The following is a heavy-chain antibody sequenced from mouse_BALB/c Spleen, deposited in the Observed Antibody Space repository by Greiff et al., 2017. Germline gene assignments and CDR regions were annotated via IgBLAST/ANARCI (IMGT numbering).Heavy chain of an antibody. J-gene: IGHJ3*01. CDR3: TKGTGFAY. V-gene: IGHV1S16*01. CDR2: INPSNGGT. D-gene: IGHD3-3*01. CDR1: GYTFTSYY. Sequence: QVQLQQSGPELVKPGASVRISCKASGYTFTSYYIHWVKQRPGQGLEWIGEINPSNGGTNFNEKFKSKATLTVDKSSSTAYMQLSSLTSEDSAVYYCTKGTGFAYWGQGTLVTVSA.